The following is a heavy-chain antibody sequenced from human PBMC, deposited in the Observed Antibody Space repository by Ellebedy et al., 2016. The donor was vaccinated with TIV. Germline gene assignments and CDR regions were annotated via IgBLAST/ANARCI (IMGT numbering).Heavy chain of an antibody. CDR3: AREGGRGYGEFDD. J-gene: IGHJ4*02. CDR2: MNPNIGDT. Sequence: AASVKVSCKSSGYTFTSYTIHWVRQASGQGLEWMGSMNPNIGDTGYSLKFQGRVTMTTNRSVSKAYMELLSLASDDTAMYYCAREGGRGYGEFDDWGQGTLVTVSS. CDR1: GYTFTSYT. V-gene: IGHV1-8*01. D-gene: IGHD4-17*01.